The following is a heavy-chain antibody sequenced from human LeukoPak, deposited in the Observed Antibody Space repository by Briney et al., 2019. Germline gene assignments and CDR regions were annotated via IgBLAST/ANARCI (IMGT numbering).Heavy chain of an antibody. D-gene: IGHD2-2*03. J-gene: IGHJ3*02. V-gene: IGHV4-39*01. CDR2: LYYSGST. CDR3: AKSLLGSTDDAFDI. Sequence: SETLSLTCTVSGGSISSSSYYWGWIRQPPGKGLEWIGSLYYSGSTYYNPSLRSRVTISVDTSKNQFSLKLSSVTAADTAVYYCAKSLLGSTDDAFDIWGQGTMVSVSS. CDR1: GGSISSSSYY.